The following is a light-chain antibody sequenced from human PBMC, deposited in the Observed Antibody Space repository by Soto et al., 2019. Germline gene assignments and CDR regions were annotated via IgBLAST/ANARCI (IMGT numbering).Light chain of an antibody. J-gene: IGLJ3*02. CDR3: QTWGAGIQWV. CDR2: VNSDGSH. V-gene: IGLV4-69*01. Sequence: QAVLTQSPSASAPLGASVKLNFTLSSGHSSSAIAWHQQQPEKGPRYLMKVNSDGSHKKGDGIPARFSGSSSGAERYLTITGLQSEDEGDYYCQTWGAGIQWVFGGGTKLTVL. CDR1: SGHSSSA.